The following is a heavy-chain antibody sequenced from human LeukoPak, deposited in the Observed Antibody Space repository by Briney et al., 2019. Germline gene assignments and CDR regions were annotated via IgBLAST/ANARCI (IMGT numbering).Heavy chain of an antibody. V-gene: IGHV4-30-4*08. CDR1: GGSISSGDYY. D-gene: IGHD2-2*01. CDR3: ARSFVVPATIFDY. Sequence: PSETLSLTCTVSGGSISSGDYYWSWIRQPPGKGLEWIGYIYYSGSTYYNPSLKSRVTISVDTSKNQFPLKLSSVTAADTAVHYCARSFVVPATIFDYWGQGTLVTVSS. CDR2: IYYSGST. J-gene: IGHJ4*02.